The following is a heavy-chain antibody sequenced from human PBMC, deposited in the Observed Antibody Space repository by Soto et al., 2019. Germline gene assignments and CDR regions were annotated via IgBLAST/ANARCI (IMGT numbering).Heavy chain of an antibody. CDR1: GFTVSSNY. V-gene: IGHV3-53*01. D-gene: IGHD3-3*01. CDR3: ARERSGSNPYYFDY. J-gene: IGHJ4*02. Sequence: GGSLRLSCAASGFTVSSNYMSWVRQAPGKGLEWVSVIYSGGSTYYADSMKGRFTISRDNSKNTLYLQMNSLRAEDTAVYYCARERSGSNPYYFDYWGQGTLVTVSS. CDR2: IYSGGST.